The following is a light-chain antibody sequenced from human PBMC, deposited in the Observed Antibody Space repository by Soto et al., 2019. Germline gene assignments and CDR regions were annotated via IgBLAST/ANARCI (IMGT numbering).Light chain of an antibody. V-gene: IGLV2-14*01. CDR3: SSYTNSSSWV. CDR1: SSDVGGYNY. Sequence: QSVLTQPASVSGSPGQSITISCTGTSSDVGGYNYVSWYQHHPGKAPKLMIYEVSNRPSGVSNRFSGSKSGNTASLTISGLQAEDEADYYCSSYTNSSSWVFGGGTKLTVL. CDR2: EVS. J-gene: IGLJ2*01.